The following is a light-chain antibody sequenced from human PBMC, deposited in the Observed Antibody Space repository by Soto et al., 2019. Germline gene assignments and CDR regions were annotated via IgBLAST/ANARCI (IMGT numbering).Light chain of an antibody. V-gene: IGKV2-28*01. Sequence: DIVMTQSPLSLPVTPGEPASISCRSSQSLLHSNGYNYLDWYLQKPGQSPQLLIYLTSNRASGVPDSFSGSGSGTDFTLTISRLEPEDFAVYYCQQYDGSLWTFDQGTKVEIK. CDR1: QSLLHSNGYNY. CDR2: LTS. J-gene: IGKJ1*01. CDR3: QQYDGSLWT.